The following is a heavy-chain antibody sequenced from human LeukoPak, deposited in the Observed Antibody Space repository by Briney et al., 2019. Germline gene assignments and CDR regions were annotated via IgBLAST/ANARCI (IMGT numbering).Heavy chain of an antibody. CDR1: GGTFSSYA. J-gene: IGHJ1*01. CDR3: ARGTPYGGKGRYFQH. Sequence: SVKVSCKASGGTFSSYAISWVRQAPGQGLEWMGGIIPIFGTANYAQKFQGRVTVTRDTSISTAYMELSRLRSDDTAVYYCARGTPYGGKGRYFQHWGQGTLVTVSS. V-gene: IGHV1-69*05. D-gene: IGHD4-23*01. CDR2: IIPIFGTA.